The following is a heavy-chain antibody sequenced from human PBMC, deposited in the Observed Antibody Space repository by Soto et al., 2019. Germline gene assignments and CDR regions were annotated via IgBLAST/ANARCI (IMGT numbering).Heavy chain of an antibody. V-gene: IGHV3-15*07. Sequence: PGGSLRLSCAASGFTFSNAWMNWVRQAPGKGLEWVGRIKSKTDGGTTDYAAPVKGRFTISRDDSKNTLYLQMNSLKTEDTAVYYCTTRLGSGSYFDYYYYGMDVWGQGTTVTVSS. J-gene: IGHJ6*02. CDR3: TTRLGSGSYFDYYYYGMDV. CDR2: IKSKTDGGTT. D-gene: IGHD1-26*01. CDR1: GFTFSNAW.